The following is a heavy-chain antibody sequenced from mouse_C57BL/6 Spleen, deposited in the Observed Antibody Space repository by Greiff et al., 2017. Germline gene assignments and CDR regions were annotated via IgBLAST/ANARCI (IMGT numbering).Heavy chain of an antibody. Sequence: EVHLQQSGAELVRPGASVKLSCTASGFNIKDYYMHWVKQRPEQGLEWIGRIDPEDGDTEYAPKFQGKATMTADTSSNTAYLQLSSLTSEDTAVYYCTPITTVVDWYFDVWGTGTTVTVSS. CDR3: TPITTVVDWYFDV. J-gene: IGHJ1*03. CDR1: GFNIKDYY. V-gene: IGHV14-1*01. CDR2: IDPEDGDT. D-gene: IGHD1-1*01.